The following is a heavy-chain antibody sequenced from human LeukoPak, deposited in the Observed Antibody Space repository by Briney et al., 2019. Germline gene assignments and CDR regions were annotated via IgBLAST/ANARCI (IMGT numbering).Heavy chain of an antibody. D-gene: IGHD3-16*02. J-gene: IGHJ4*02. Sequence: QTGGSLRLSCAASGFTFSSYAMSWVRQAPGKGLEWVSAISGSGGSTYYADSVKGRFTISRDNSKNTLYLQMNSLRAEDTAVYYCAKDWYDYIWGSYRVPFDYWGQGTLVTVSS. CDR3: AKDWYDYIWGSYRVPFDY. CDR1: GFTFSSYA. V-gene: IGHV3-23*01. CDR2: ISGSGGST.